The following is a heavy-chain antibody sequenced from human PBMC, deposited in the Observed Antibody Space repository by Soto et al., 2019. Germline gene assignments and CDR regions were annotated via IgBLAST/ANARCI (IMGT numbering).Heavy chain of an antibody. J-gene: IGHJ4*02. V-gene: IGHV3-30*18. CDR3: EKDPSFKGWCTAHQKRPAY. Sequence: GGSLRLSCAASGFTFSSYGMHWVRQAPGKGLEWVAVISYDGSNKYYADSVKGRFTISRDNSKNTLYLQMNSLRAEDTAVYYCEKDPSFKGWCTAHQKRPAYGGRGTLDPVSS. CDR2: ISYDGSNK. CDR1: GFTFSSYG. D-gene: IGHD2-15*01.